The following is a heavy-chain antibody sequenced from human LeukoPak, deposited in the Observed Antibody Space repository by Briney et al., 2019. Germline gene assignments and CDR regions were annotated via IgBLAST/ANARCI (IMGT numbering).Heavy chain of an antibody. Sequence: PSETLSLTCTVSGGSLSSYYWSWIRQPPGKGLEWIGYIYYSGSTNYNPSLKSRVTISVDTSKNQFSLKLNSVTAADTAVYYCARAPDGSSGYYPLDYWGQGTLVTVSS. V-gene: IGHV4-59*01. CDR2: IYYSGST. D-gene: IGHD3-22*01. CDR1: GGSLSSYY. CDR3: ARAPDGSSGYYPLDY. J-gene: IGHJ4*02.